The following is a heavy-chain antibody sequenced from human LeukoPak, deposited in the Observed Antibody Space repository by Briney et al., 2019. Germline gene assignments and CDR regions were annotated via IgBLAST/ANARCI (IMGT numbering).Heavy chain of an antibody. D-gene: IGHD6-13*01. V-gene: IGHV4-4*09. Sequence: PSETLSLTCTVSGGSISSYYWSWIRQPPGKGLEWIGYIYTSGSTNYNPSLKSRVTIPVDTSKNQFSLKLSSVTAADTAVYYCARGVRAAAAYNWFDPWGQGTLVTVSS. CDR3: ARGVRAAAAYNWFDP. CDR2: IYTSGST. CDR1: GGSISSYY. J-gene: IGHJ5*02.